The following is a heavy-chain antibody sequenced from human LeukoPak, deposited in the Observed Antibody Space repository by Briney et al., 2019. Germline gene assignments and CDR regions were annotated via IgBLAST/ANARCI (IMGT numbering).Heavy chain of an antibody. D-gene: IGHD3-22*01. Sequence: PSETLSLTCTVSGGSISSYYWSWIRQPPGKGPEWIGYIYYSGSTNYNPSLKSRVTISVDTSKNQFSLKLSSVTAADTAVYYCARHDTYYYDSSGYKPDAFDIWGQGTMVTVSS. CDR1: GGSISSYY. CDR2: IYYSGST. CDR3: ARHDTYYYDSSGYKPDAFDI. V-gene: IGHV4-59*08. J-gene: IGHJ3*02.